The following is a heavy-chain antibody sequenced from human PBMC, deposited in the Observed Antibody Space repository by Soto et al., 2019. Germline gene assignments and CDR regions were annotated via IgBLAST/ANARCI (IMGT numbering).Heavy chain of an antibody. D-gene: IGHD1-26*01. CDR2: IYYTGST. J-gene: IGHJ4*02. CDR3: ARGTGSTYFFDR. CDR1: GGSISSSRYY. Sequence: QLQLQESGPGLVKPSETLSLTCTVSGGSISSSRYYWDWIRQTPGKGLEWIGNIYYTGSTRYNPSLQSRVTISVDTSENQFSLELSSVTAADTGLYSCARGTGSTYFFDRWGQGTLVTVSS. V-gene: IGHV4-39*01.